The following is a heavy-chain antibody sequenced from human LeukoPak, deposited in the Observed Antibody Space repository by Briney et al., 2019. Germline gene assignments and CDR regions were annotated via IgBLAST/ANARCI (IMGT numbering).Heavy chain of an antibody. CDR3: AREGPKTGYSSGWLDY. V-gene: IGHV3-48*02. Sequence: GGSLRLSCAASGFTFSSYSMNWVRQAPGKGLEWVSYISSSSSTIYYADSVKGRFTISRDNAKNSLYLQMNSLRDEDTAVYYCAREGPKTGYSSGWLDYWGQGTLVTVSS. J-gene: IGHJ4*02. D-gene: IGHD6-19*01. CDR1: GFTFSSYS. CDR2: ISSSSSTI.